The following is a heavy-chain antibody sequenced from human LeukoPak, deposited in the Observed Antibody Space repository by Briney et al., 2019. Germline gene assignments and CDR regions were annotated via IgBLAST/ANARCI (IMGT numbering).Heavy chain of an antibody. D-gene: IGHD1-26*01. V-gene: IGHV3-66*01. CDR1: GFSVSSNY. CDR3: ARVVLGVVGTSYDALDI. J-gene: IGHJ3*02. Sequence: PGGSLRLSCAASGFSVSSNYMSWVRQAPEKWLEWVSILYSGGSPYYAESVKGRFTISRDNSKNTLFLQMNNLGAEDTAMYYRARVVLGVVGTSYDALDIWGQGTMVTVSS. CDR2: LYSGGSP.